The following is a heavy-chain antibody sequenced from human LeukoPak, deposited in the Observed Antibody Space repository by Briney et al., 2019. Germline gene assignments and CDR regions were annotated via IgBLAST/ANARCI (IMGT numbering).Heavy chain of an antibody. D-gene: IGHD6-19*01. CDR1: GGSFSGYY. CDR3: AREVWLGFDY. CDR2: IKQDGSEK. Sequence: ASETLSLTCAVYGGSFSGYYWSWIRQPPGKGLEWVANIKQDGSEKYYVDSVKGRFTISRDNAKNSLYLQMNSLRAEDTAVYYCAREVWLGFDYWGQGTLVTVSS. V-gene: IGHV3-7*01. J-gene: IGHJ4*02.